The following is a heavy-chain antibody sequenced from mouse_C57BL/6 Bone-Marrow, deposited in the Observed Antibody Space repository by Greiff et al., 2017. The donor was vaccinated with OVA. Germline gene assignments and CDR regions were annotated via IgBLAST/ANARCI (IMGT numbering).Heavy chain of an antibody. CDR3: ARDGYASFAY. J-gene: IGHJ3*01. CDR2: INPSTGGT. CDR1: GYSFTGYY. V-gene: IGHV1-42*01. Sequence: EVQLQQSGPELVKPGASVKISCKASGYSFTGYYMNWVKQSPEKSLEWIGEINPSTGGTTYNQKFKAKATLTVYKSSSTAYMQLKSLTSEDSAVYYCARDGYASFAYWGQGTLVTVSA. D-gene: IGHD2-2*01.